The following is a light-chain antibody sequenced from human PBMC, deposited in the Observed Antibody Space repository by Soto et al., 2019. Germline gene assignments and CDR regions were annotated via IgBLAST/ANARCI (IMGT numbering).Light chain of an antibody. Sequence: DLQMTQSPSSVSASVGDRVTITCRTSQCISSWLAWYQQKQVKAPRLLIYAACSFQSRVPPRFSGSGSGTDFTLTISSLQPEDFATYYCHKANSFPLTFGEGTKVEI. V-gene: IGKV1-12*01. CDR2: AAC. J-gene: IGKJ4*01. CDR3: HKANSFPLT. CDR1: QCISSW.